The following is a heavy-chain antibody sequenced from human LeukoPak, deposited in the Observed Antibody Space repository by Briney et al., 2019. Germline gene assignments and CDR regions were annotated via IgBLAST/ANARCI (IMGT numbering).Heavy chain of an antibody. CDR1: GGSIRSYY. J-gene: IGHJ4*02. CDR2: IYYSGST. Sequence: SETLSLTCTVSGGSIRSYYWSWIRQPPGKGLEWIGYIYYSGSTNYNPSLKSRVTISVDTSKNQFSLILSSVTAADTAVYYCARRRYYFDHWGQGTLVTVSS. V-gene: IGHV4-59*08. CDR3: ARRRYYFDH.